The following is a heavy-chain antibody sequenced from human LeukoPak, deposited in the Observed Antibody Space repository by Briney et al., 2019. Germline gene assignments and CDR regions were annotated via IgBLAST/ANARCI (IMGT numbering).Heavy chain of an antibody. CDR1: GGSISSSSYY. CDR2: IYYSGST. D-gene: IGHD3-10*01. CDR3: ARSITMVRGESDAFDI. V-gene: IGHV4-39*01. J-gene: IGHJ3*02. Sequence: SETLSLTCTVSGGSISSSSYYWGWIRQPPGKGLEWIGSIYYSGSTYYNPSLKSRVTISVDTSKNQFSLKLSSVTAADTAVYYCARSITMVRGESDAFDIWGQGTMVTVS.